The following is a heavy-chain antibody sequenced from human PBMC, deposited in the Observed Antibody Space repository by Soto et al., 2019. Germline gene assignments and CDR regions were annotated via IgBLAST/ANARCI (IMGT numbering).Heavy chain of an antibody. Sequence: GGAPRPSWAASGFTFSPYTISLVRPAPGEGLEWVSGIIQSGETFYADSVKGRFTISRDNSNNMLYLQIHSLRADDTAVYYCAKDRQPDGRWPFDHWGQGTLVTVSS. J-gene: IGHJ4*02. V-gene: IGHV3-23*01. CDR2: IIQSGET. CDR3: AKDRQPDGRWPFDH. CDR1: GFTFSPYT. D-gene: IGHD2-2*01.